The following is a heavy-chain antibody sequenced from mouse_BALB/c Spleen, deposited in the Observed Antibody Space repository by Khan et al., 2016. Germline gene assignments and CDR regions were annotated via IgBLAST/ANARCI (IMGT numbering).Heavy chain of an antibody. CDR1: GYSITSDYA. V-gene: IGHV3-2*02. CDR2: ISYSGST. Sequence: EVQLQESGPGLVKPSQSLSLTCTVTGYSITSDYAWNWIRQFPGNKLEWMGYISYSGSTSYNPSLKSRISITRDTSKNQFFLQLNSVTTEDTATYYCASGDYGSSSWFAYWGQGTLVTVAA. J-gene: IGHJ3*01. CDR3: ASGDYGSSSWFAY. D-gene: IGHD1-1*01.